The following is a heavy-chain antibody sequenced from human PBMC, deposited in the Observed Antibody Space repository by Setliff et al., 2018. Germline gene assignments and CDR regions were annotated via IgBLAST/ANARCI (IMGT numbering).Heavy chain of an antibody. CDR2: IYTSWST. CDR1: DGSLSTYY. CDR3: ARMSGFLYIDV. Sequence: LSLTCTVSDGSLSTYYWSWIRQPAGKGLEWIGHIYTSWSTIYNPPLKSRLTISLDTSKNQFSLTLSSVTAADTAVYYCARMSGFLYIDVWGKGTTVTVSS. J-gene: IGHJ6*03. D-gene: IGHD3-3*01. V-gene: IGHV4-4*07.